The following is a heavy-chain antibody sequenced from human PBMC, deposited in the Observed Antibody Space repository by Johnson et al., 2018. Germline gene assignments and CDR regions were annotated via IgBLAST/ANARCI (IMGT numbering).Heavy chain of an antibody. CDR3: AKDADGSGYFDR. CDR1: DSTFDEYM. V-gene: IGHV3-43*01. D-gene: IGHD1-1*01. J-gene: IGHJ4*02. CDR2: ISWDGISM. Sequence: VQLVESGGAVVHPGGSLRLSCTASDSTFDEYMMHWVRQAPGKALEWVSLISWDGISMFYSDSVMGRFVLSRDNRKNSLYLQMNSLTTEDTAFYYCAKDADGSGYFDRWGQGALVTVSS.